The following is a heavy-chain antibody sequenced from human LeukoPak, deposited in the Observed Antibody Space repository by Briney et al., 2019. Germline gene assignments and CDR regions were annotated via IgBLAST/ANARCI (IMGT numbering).Heavy chain of an antibody. CDR1: GGSIDSSDSF. J-gene: IGHJ3*02. CDR3: ARNFDYWGAFDI. D-gene: IGHD3-3*01. V-gene: IGHV4-30-4*08. CDR2: IENRGTP. Sequence: SQTLSLTCNVSGGSIDSSDSFWGWIRQSPGKGLEWMGHIENRGTPHYSPTLKSRLTISIDTSKNQFSLHLRSVTAADTAVYFCARNFDYWGAFDIWGQGTTVTVPS.